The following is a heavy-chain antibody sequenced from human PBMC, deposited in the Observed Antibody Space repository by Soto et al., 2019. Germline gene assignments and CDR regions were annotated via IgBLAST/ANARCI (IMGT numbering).Heavy chain of an antibody. CDR2: IYHSGST. J-gene: IGHJ4*02. CDR1: GGSISSGGYS. CDR3: ARDRAVLSDFGEYDF. D-gene: IGHD4-17*01. Sequence: SETLSLTCAVSGGSISSGGYSWSWIRQPPGKGLEWIGYIYHSGSTYYNPSLKSRVTISVDRSKNQFSLKLSSVTAADTAVYFCARDRAVLSDFGEYDFWGPGILVTVSS. V-gene: IGHV4-30-2*01.